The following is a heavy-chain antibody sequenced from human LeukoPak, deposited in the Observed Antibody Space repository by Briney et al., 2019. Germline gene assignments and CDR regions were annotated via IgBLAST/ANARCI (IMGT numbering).Heavy chain of an antibody. CDR1: GFTFSSYA. Sequence: GRSLRLSCAASGFTFSSYAMHWVRQAPGKGLEWVAIISSDESNKNYADSVKGRFIISRDNSRNALYLQLTSLRAGDTAVFYCVRGQGYSDSTDYWSAKYWYFDLWGRGTLVTVSS. CDR3: VRGQGYSDSTDYWSAKYWYFDL. J-gene: IGHJ2*01. D-gene: IGHD3-22*01. CDR2: ISSDESNK. V-gene: IGHV3-30-3*01.